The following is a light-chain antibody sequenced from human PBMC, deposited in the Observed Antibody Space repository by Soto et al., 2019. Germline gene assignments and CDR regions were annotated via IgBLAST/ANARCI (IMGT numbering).Light chain of an antibody. J-gene: IGLJ1*01. CDR1: SSDVGSFDS. CDR2: DVS. Sequence: QSALTQPAWVSVSPGQPITMSCTGTSSDVGSFDSVAWYQHNPGKAPKLMIYDVSNRPSGVSSRFSGSKSGNTASLSISGLQTEDEANYYCSSFTTSSTLVFGTGTKVTVL. V-gene: IGLV2-14*01. CDR3: SSFTTSSTLV.